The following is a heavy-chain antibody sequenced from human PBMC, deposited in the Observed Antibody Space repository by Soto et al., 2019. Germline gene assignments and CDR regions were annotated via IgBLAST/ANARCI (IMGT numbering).Heavy chain of an antibody. CDR1: GYTFTGYY. J-gene: IGHJ6*02. D-gene: IGHD5-18*01. CDR2: INPNSGGT. CDR3: AKGIPDTGGYYYYSMDV. V-gene: IGHV1-2*02. Sequence: ASVKVSCKASGYTFTGYYMHWVRQAPGQGLEWMGWINPNSGGTNYAQKFQGRVTMTRDTSISTAYMELSSLRAEDTAVYYCAKGIPDTGGYYYYSMDVWGQGTAVTVSS.